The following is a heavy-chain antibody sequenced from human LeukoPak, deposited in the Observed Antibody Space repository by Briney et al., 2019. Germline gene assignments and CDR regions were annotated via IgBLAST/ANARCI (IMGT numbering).Heavy chain of an antibody. V-gene: IGHV4-34*01. CDR2: INHSGST. Sequence: SETLSLTCAVYGGSFSGYYWSWIRQPPGKGLEWIGEINHSGSTNYNPSLKSRVTISVDTSKNQFSLKLSSVTAADTAVYYCARDSPYYDYVWGSYRLGPIDYWGQGTLVTVSS. D-gene: IGHD3-16*02. CDR1: GGSFSGYY. CDR3: ARDSPYYDYVWGSYRLGPIDY. J-gene: IGHJ4*02.